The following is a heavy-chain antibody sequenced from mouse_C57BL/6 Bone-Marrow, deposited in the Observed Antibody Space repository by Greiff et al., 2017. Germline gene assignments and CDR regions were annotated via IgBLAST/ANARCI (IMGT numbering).Heavy chain of an antibody. V-gene: IGHV1-81*01. J-gene: IGHJ1*03. CDR1: GYTFTSYG. CDR2: IYPRSGNT. D-gene: IGHD1-1*01. CDR3: AREGVLLRYLYWYFDD. Sequence: QVQLQQSGAELARPGASVKLSCKASGYTFTSYGISWVKQRTGQGLEWIGEIYPRSGNTYYNEKFKGKATLTADKSSSTAYMELRSLTSEDSAVYFCAREGVLLRYLYWYFDDWGTGTTVTVSS.